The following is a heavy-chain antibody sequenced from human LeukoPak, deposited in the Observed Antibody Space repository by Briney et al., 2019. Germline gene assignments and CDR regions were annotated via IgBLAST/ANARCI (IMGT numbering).Heavy chain of an antibody. Sequence: GGSLRLSCAASGFTFSNAMDWVRQAPGKGLEWVAVISYDGSNKYYADSVKGRFTISRDNSKNTLYLQMNSLRTEDTAVYYCARAIPTSIVVVPAAIGWNGMDVWGQGTTVTVSS. CDR1: GFTFSNA. CDR3: ARAIPTSIVVVPAAIGWNGMDV. CDR2: ISYDGSNK. V-gene: IGHV3-30-3*01. D-gene: IGHD2-2*01. J-gene: IGHJ6*02.